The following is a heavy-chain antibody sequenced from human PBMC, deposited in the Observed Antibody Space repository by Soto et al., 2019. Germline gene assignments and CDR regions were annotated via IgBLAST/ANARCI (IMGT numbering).Heavy chain of an antibody. J-gene: IGHJ4*02. CDR2: INEDGSGK. D-gene: IGHD1-1*01. Sequence: GGSLRLSCAASGFTFRSYWMSWVRQAPGKGLEWVANINEDGSGKFHVDSVKGRFTIFRDNAKNSLYLEMNSLRAEDTAVYYCARDYSNWHVDYWGQGTLVTVSS. V-gene: IGHV3-7*01. CDR1: GFTFRSYW. CDR3: ARDYSNWHVDY.